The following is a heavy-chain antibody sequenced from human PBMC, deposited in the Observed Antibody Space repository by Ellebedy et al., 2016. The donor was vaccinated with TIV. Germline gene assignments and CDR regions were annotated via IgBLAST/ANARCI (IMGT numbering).Heavy chain of an antibody. V-gene: IGHV3-74*01. J-gene: IGHJ4*02. D-gene: IGHD1-7*01. CDR2: MNSDGSDT. Sequence: GESLKISXAASGFTFSSYWMHWVRQAPGKGLVWVSHMNSDGSDTNCADSVKGRFTISRDNAKNTVYLQMKSLRAEDTAVYYCARGGNWNYVQIGYWGQGTLVTVSS. CDR3: ARGGNWNYVQIGY. CDR1: GFTFSSYW.